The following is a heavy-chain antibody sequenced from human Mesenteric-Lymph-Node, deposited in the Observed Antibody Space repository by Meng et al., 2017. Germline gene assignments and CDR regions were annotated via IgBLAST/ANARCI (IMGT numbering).Heavy chain of an antibody. Sequence: ASVKVSCKASGYTFTSYDINWVRQATGQELEWMGWMNPNSGNTGYAQKFQGRVTITRNTSISTAYMELSSLRSEDTAVYYCAREAAISGSYVLRTYILDCPLVENYYYYYGMDVWGQGTTVTVSS. J-gene: IGHJ6*02. CDR1: GYTFTSYD. V-gene: IGHV1-8*03. CDR3: AREAAISGSYVLRTYILDCPLVENYYYYYGMDV. CDR2: MNPNSGNT. D-gene: IGHD3-10*01.